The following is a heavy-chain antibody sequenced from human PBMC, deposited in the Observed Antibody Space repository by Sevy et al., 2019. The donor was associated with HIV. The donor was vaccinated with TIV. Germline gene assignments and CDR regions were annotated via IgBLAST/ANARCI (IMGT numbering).Heavy chain of an antibody. CDR1: GYFISSSYY. D-gene: IGHD3-10*01. V-gene: IGHV4-38-2*02. CDR3: VKGASYYASGALYFDY. Sequence: SETLSLICTVSGYFISSSYYWGWIRQPPGKGLEYIGTGHYDGRTNYNPSLMSRVTVSLDTSNNQFSLKVTCVTAADTAAYFCVKGASYYASGALYFDYWGQGTLVTVSS. J-gene: IGHJ4*02. CDR2: GHYDGRT.